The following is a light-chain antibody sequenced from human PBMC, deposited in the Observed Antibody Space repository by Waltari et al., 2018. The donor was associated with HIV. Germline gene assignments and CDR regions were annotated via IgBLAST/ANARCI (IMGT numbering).Light chain of an antibody. CDR2: AAS. V-gene: IGKV1-39*01. J-gene: IGKJ2*01. Sequence: DIQMTQSPSSLSASVGDRVTITCRASQSISNYLNWYQQKPGKAPKLLIYAASSLQSGVPSRFSCSGSVTDFTLTISSLQPEDFATYYCQQSYSTPYTFGQGTKLEIK. CDR3: QQSYSTPYT. CDR1: QSISNY.